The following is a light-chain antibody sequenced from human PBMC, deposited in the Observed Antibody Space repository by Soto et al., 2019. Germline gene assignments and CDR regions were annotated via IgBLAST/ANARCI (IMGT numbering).Light chain of an antibody. CDR3: QKYNSAPLT. CDR2: AAS. Sequence: DIQVTQSPSSLSASVGDRVIITCRASQGISNYLAWYQQNPGKVPKLLIYAASTLQSGVPSRFSGSGSGTDFTLTISSLQPEDFGTYYCQKYNSAPLTFGPGTKVEIK. CDR1: QGISNY. J-gene: IGKJ3*01. V-gene: IGKV1-27*01.